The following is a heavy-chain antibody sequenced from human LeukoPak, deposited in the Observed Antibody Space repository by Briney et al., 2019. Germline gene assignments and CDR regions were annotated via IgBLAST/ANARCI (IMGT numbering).Heavy chain of an antibody. Sequence: GGFLRLSCAASGFTFSSYSMNWVRQAPGKGLEWVSSISSSSSYIYYADSVKGRFTISRDNAKNSLYLQMNSLRAEDTAVYYCARGHYGDSTRDFDYWGQGTLVTVSS. CDR1: GFTFSSYS. CDR3: ARGHYGDSTRDFDY. D-gene: IGHD4-17*01. CDR2: ISSSSSYI. V-gene: IGHV3-21*01. J-gene: IGHJ4*02.